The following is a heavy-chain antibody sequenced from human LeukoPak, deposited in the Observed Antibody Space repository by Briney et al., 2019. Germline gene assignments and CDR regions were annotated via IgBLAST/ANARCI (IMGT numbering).Heavy chain of an antibody. CDR2: IKQDGSEK. CDR1: GFTFSSYW. V-gene: IGHV3-7*01. J-gene: IGHJ4*02. CDR3: AKVAASGISPTDY. Sequence: GGSLRLSCAASGFTFSSYWMSWVRQAPGKGVEWVANIKQDGSEKYYVDSVKGRFTVSRDNAKNSLYLQMNSLRVEDTAMYYCAKVAASGISPTDYWGQGTLVTVSS. D-gene: IGHD6-13*01.